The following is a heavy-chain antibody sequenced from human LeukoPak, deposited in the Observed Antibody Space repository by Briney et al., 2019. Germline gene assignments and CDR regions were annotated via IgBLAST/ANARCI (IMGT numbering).Heavy chain of an antibody. D-gene: IGHD1-1*01. V-gene: IGHV3-30*02. CDR3: AEDQQLQPFHY. J-gene: IGHJ4*02. Sequence: GGSLRLSCTASGLIFSTYGMHWVRQAPGKGLEWVAFIQFDGSNEYYAESVKGRFTISRDNSKNTLYLQMNGLRPEDTSVYYCAEDQQLQPFHYWGQGTLVTVSS. CDR2: IQFDGSNE. CDR1: GLIFSTYG.